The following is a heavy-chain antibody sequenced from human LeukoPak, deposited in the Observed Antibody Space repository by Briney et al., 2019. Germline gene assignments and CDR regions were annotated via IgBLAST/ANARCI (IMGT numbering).Heavy chain of an antibody. J-gene: IGHJ4*02. CDR2: IYHSGST. CDR1: GGSISSSNW. CDR3: ARDRTVLGYYDSSGYLDY. V-gene: IGHV4-4*02. Sequence: SETLSLTCTVSGGSISSSNWWSWVRQPPGKGLEWIGEIYHSGSTNYNPSLKSRVTISVDKSKNQFSLKLSSVTAADTAVYYCARDRTVLGYYDSSGYLDYWGQGTLVTVSS. D-gene: IGHD3-22*01.